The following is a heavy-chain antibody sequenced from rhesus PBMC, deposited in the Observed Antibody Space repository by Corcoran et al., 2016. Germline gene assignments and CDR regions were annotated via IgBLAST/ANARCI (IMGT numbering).Heavy chain of an antibody. Sequence: EVQLVQSGAEVKKPGASVKLSCTASGYSFTDYSLHWVRQAPGKGLEWMGRVDPEDGEEIHAKKSQDRVTITADTSTDTAYMELTSLRSEDTAVYYCATGAPGIALDYCGQGVLVTVAS. CDR1: GYSFTDYS. CDR2: VDPEDGEE. D-gene: IGHD5-42*01. CDR3: ATGAPGIALDY. V-gene: IGHV1-111*02. J-gene: IGHJ4*01.